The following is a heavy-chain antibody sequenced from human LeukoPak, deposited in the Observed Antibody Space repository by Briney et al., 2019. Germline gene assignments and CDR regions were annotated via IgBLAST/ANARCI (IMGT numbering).Heavy chain of an antibody. J-gene: IGHJ4*02. Sequence: PSQTLSLTCTVSGGSISSSSYYWGWFRQPPGKGLEWIGSIYYSGSTYYNPSLKSRVTISVDTSKNQFSLKLSSVTAADTAVYYCATYYDILTGYYSFDYWGQGTLVTVSS. V-gene: IGHV4-39*01. CDR1: GGSISSSSYY. CDR2: IYYSGST. CDR3: ATYYDILTGYYSFDY. D-gene: IGHD3-9*01.